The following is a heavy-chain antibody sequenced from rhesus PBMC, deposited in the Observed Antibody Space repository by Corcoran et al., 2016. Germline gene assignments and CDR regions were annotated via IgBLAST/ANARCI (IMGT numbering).Heavy chain of an antibody. CDR2: IYGSGGTT. V-gene: IGHV4-160*01. CDR3: ARWIYGSSYRDAFDF. D-gene: IGHD4-29*01. Sequence: QVQLQESGPGLVKPSETLSLTCAVSGGSISSNYWSWIRQAPGKGLEWIGRIYGSGGTTDYNPSLQRRVTLSTDTSKNQFSLKLSSVTAADTAVYYCARWIYGSSYRDAFDFWGQGLRVTVSS. CDR1: GGSISSNY. J-gene: IGHJ3*01.